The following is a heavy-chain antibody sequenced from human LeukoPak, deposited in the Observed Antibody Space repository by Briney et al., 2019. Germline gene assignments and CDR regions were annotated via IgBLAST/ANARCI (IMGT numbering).Heavy chain of an antibody. J-gene: IGHJ4*02. CDR3: ARYYCSGGSCYHPGFDY. CDR1: GGSVSSGGYY. V-gene: IGHV4-61*08. CDR2: IYYSGST. Sequence: KPSETLSLTCTVSGGSVSSGGYYWSWIRQPPGKGLEWIGYIYYSGSTNYNPSLKSRVTISVDTSKNQFSLKLSSVTAADTAVYYCARYYCSGGSCYHPGFDYWGQGTLVTVSS. D-gene: IGHD2-15*01.